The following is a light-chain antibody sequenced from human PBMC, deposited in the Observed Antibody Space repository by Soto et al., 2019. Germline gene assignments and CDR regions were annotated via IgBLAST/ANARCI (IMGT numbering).Light chain of an antibody. CDR1: SSNIGSNT. CDR2: SNN. CDR3: AAWDGSLDAYV. V-gene: IGLV1-44*01. Sequence: QSVLTQPPSASGTPGQKVTISCSGNSSNIGSNTVNWYQQVPGTAPKVFIYSNNQRPSGVPDQFSGSKSGTSASLAISGLQSEDEADYYCAAWDGSLDAYVFGTGTKVTVL. J-gene: IGLJ1*01.